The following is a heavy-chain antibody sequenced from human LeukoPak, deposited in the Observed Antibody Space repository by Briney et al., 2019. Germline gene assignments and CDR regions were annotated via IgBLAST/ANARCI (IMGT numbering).Heavy chain of an antibody. V-gene: IGHV4-39*07. Sequence: TSETLSLTCTVSGGSISSYYWSWIRQPPGKGLEWIGSIYYSGSTYYNPSLKSRVTIPVDTSKNQFSLKLSSVTAADTAVYYCARVTGEAFDIWGQGTMVTVSS. CDR2: IYYSGST. J-gene: IGHJ3*02. CDR3: ARVTGEAFDI. CDR1: GGSISSYY. D-gene: IGHD1-14*01.